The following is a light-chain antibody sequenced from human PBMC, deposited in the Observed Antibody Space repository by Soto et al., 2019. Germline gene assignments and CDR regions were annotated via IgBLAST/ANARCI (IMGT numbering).Light chain of an antibody. J-gene: IGKJ1*01. V-gene: IGKV3-15*01. CDR3: QQYNSWPPWT. CDR2: GAS. Sequence: EIVMTQSPATLSVSPGERATLSCRASQSVSSNLAWYQQKPGQAPRLLIYGASTRATGIPARFSGSGSGTEFTLTISSLQSEDFAVCYWQQYNSWPPWTFGQGTKVEMK. CDR1: QSVSSN.